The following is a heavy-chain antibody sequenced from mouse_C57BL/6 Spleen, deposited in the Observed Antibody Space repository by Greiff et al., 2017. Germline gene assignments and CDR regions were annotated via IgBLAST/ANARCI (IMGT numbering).Heavy chain of an antibody. CDR2: ISDGGSYT. CDR1: GFTFSSYA. J-gene: IGHJ2*01. Sequence: DVKLVESGGGLVKPGGSLKLSCAASGFTFSSYAMSWVRQTPEKRLEWVATISDGGSYTYYPDNVKGRFTISRDNAKNNLYLQMSHLKSEDTAMYYCARRTGLYYFDYWGQGTTLTVSS. D-gene: IGHD4-1*01. V-gene: IGHV5-4*03. CDR3: ARRTGLYYFDY.